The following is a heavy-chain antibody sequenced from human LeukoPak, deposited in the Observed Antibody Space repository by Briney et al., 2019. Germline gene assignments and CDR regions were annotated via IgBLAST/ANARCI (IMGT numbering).Heavy chain of an antibody. CDR2: IYYSGST. D-gene: IGHD3-10*01. CDR1: GGSISGYY. CDR3: ARCYYGSGSCYWFDP. J-gene: IGHJ5*02. V-gene: IGHV4-59*01. Sequence: SETLSLTCTVSGGSISGYYWSWIRQPPGKGLEWIGYIYYSGSTNYNPSLKSRVTISVDTSKNQFSLKLSSVTAADTAVYYCARCYYGSGSCYWFDPWGQGTLVTVSS.